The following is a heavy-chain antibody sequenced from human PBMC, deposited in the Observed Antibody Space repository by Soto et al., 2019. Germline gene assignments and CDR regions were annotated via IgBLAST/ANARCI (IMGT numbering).Heavy chain of an antibody. D-gene: IGHD4-17*01. CDR1: GGSFSGYY. J-gene: IGHJ6*02. Sequence: QVQLQQWGAGLLKPSETLSLTCAVYGGSFSGYYWSWIRQPPGKGLEWIGEINHSGSTNYNPSLKSRVTISVDTSKNQFSLKLSSVTAADTAVYYCARVRFYYYGMDVWGQGTTVTVSS. V-gene: IGHV4-34*01. CDR2: INHSGST. CDR3: ARVRFYYYGMDV.